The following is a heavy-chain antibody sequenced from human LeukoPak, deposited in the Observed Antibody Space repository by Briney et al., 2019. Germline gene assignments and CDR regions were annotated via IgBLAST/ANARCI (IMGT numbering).Heavy chain of an antibody. J-gene: IGHJ5*02. CDR1: GGTFSSYA. D-gene: IGHD3-16*01. V-gene: IGHV1-69*13. CDR2: IIPIFGTA. Sequence: ASVKVSCKASGGTFSSYAISWVRQAPGQGLEWMGGIIPIFGTANYAQKFQGRVTITADESTSTAYMELSSLRSEDTAVYYCARDYRTFGQRNWFDLWGQGTLVTVSS. CDR3: ARDYRTFGQRNWFDL.